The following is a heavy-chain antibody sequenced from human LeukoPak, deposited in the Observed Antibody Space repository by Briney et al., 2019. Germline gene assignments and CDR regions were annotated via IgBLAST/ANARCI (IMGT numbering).Heavy chain of an antibody. CDR1: GFTFSSYA. CDR2: ISGSGGST. D-gene: IGHD6-13*01. V-gene: IGHV3-23*01. Sequence: GGPLRLSCAASGFTFSSYAMSWVRQAPGKGLEWVSAISGSGGSTYYADSVKGRFTISRDNSKNTLYLQMNSLRAEDTAVYYCAKRPSSSWYYDYWGQGTLVTVSS. CDR3: AKRPSSSWYYDY. J-gene: IGHJ4*02.